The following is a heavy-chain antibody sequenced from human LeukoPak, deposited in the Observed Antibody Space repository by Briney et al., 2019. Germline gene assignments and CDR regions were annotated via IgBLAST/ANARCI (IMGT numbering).Heavy chain of an antibody. CDR1: GGTFSSYA. V-gene: IGHV1-8*03. CDR3: ARAESGWFDP. D-gene: IGHD1-14*01. CDR2: MNPNSGNT. J-gene: IGHJ5*02. Sequence: ASVKVSCKASGGTFSSYAISWVRQAPGQGLEWMGWMNPNSGNTGYAQKFQGRVTITRNTSISTAYMELSSLRSEDTAVYYCARAESGWFDPWGQGTLVTVSS.